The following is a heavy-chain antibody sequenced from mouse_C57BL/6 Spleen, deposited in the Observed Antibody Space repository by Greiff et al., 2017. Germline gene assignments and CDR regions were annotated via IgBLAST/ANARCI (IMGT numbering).Heavy chain of an antibody. CDR2: IRTGGGT. V-gene: IGHV2-9-1*01. Sequence: VQLVESGPGLVAPSQSLSITCTVSGFSLTSYAISWVRQPPGNGLAWLGVIRTGGGTNYYSAPKSRLSISKYNSKCPAFLKMNSLQAGDTARYHCATHYGGPWYVDVRGTG. J-gene: IGHJ1*03. CDR1: GFSLTSYA. CDR3: ATHYGGPWYVDV. D-gene: IGHD1-1*01.